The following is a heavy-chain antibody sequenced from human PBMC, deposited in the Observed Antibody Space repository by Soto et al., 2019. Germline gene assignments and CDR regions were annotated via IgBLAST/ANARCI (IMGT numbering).Heavy chain of an antibody. CDR2: ISGSGGST. V-gene: IGHV3-23*01. CDR3: AKKADPSPESPYGGYEGFDS. J-gene: IGHJ4*02. CDR1: GFTFSSYS. D-gene: IGHD5-12*01. Sequence: PGGSLRLSCAASGFTFSSYSMNWVRQAPGKGLEWVSAISGSGGSTYRADSVKGRFTISRDNSKNTLFLQMNSLRAEDTAVYYCAKKADPSPESPYGGYEGFDSWGQGTLVTVSS.